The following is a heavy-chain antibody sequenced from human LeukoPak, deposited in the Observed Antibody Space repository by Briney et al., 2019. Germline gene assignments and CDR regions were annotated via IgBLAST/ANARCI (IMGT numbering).Heavy chain of an antibody. J-gene: IGHJ4*02. CDR2: ISAYNGNT. D-gene: IGHD3-22*01. CDR3: ARERHPYYYDSSGSQGFDY. V-gene: IGHV1-18*01. CDR1: GYTFTSYG. Sequence: ASVKVFCKASGYTFTSYGISWVRQAPGQGLEWMGWISAYNGNTNYAQKLQGRVTMTTDTSTSTAYMELRSLRSDDTAVYYCARERHPYYYDSSGSQGFDYWGQGTLVTVSS.